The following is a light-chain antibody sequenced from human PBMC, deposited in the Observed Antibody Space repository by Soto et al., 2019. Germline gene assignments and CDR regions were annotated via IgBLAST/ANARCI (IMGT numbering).Light chain of an antibody. CDR3: GTWDTSLGAVV. Sequence: QSVLTQPPSVSAAPGQTVTISCSGSSSNIGSKYVSWYQQFPGTAPKLLIFDNDKRPSASPDRFSGSKSGTSATLDITGLQTGDEGDYYCGTWDTSLGAVVFGGGTKVTVL. V-gene: IGLV1-51*01. J-gene: IGLJ2*01. CDR2: DND. CDR1: SSNIGSKY.